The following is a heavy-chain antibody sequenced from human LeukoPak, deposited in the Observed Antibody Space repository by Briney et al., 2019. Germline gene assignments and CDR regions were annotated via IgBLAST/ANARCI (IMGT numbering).Heavy chain of an antibody. CDR2: IKQDGSEK. CDR1: GFTFSSYW. CDR3: ARVRCSSSCFPDY. V-gene: IGHV3-7*01. J-gene: IGHJ4*02. D-gene: IGHD2-2*01. Sequence: GSLRLSCAASGFTFSSYWMSWVRQAPGKGLEWVANIKQDGSEKYYVDSVKGRFTISRDNAKKSLYVQMNSLRAEDTAVYSCARVRCSSSCFPDYRGQGTLVTVSS.